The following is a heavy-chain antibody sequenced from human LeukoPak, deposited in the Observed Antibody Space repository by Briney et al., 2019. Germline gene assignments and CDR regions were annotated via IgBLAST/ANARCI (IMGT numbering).Heavy chain of an antibody. J-gene: IGHJ6*03. CDR3: ARVSWFPGTSYYYMDV. CDR2: IYSDGRT. Sequence: SETLSLTCTVSAYSISSGDYWVWIRQLPGKGLEWIGCIYSDGRTYYNPSLKSRVTISVDTSKNQFSLKLSSVTAADTAVYYCARVSWFPGTSYYYMDVWGKGTTVTVSS. CDR1: AYSISSGDY. V-gene: IGHV4-38-2*02. D-gene: IGHD1-1*01.